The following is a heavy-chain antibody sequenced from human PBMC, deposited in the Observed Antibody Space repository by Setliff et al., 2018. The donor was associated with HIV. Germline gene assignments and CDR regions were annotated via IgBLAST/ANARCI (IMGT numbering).Heavy chain of an antibody. CDR2: ISSSGSTI. Sequence: HPSETLSLSCVASGFTFSSYAINWVRQAPGKGLEWVSYISSSGSTIYYAASVKGRFTISRDNAKNSLYLQMNSLRAEDTAVYYCARVQGYYGSYAFDIWGQGTMVTVSS. V-gene: IGHV3-48*03. J-gene: IGHJ3*02. D-gene: IGHD3-10*01. CDR1: GFTFSSYA. CDR3: ARVQGYYGSYAFDI.